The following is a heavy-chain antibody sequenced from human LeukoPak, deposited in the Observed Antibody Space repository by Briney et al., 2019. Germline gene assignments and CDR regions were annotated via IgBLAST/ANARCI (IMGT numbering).Heavy chain of an antibody. V-gene: IGHV3-23*01. J-gene: IGHJ4*02. D-gene: IGHD3-10*01. CDR1: GFTFSSYA. Sequence: GRSLRLSCAASGFTFSSYAMSWVRQAPGKGLEWVSAISGSGGSTYYADSVKGRFTISRDNSKNTLYLQMNSLRAEDTAVYYCAKDFYYGSGSPTDYWGQGTLVTVSS. CDR2: ISGSGGST. CDR3: AKDFYYGSGSPTDY.